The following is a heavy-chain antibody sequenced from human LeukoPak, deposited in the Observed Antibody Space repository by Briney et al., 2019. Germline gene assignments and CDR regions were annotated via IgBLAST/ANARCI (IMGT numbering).Heavy chain of an antibody. Sequence: ASVKVSCKASGYTFINYAINWGRQAPEQRPEWVGWTNAGNGNTKYSQKFQGRVTITRDTSASTAYMELTSLTSEDTAVYYCARGPRAAADDYWGQGTLVTVSS. CDR1: GYTFINYA. D-gene: IGHD6-13*01. CDR2: TNAGNGNT. CDR3: ARGPRAAADDY. V-gene: IGHV1-3*01. J-gene: IGHJ4*02.